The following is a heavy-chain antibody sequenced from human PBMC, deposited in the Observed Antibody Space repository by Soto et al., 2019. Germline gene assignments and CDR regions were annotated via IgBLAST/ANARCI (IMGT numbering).Heavy chain of an antibody. D-gene: IGHD6-13*01. CDR2: ISHSGTT. CDR1: GGSFTGYY. V-gene: IGHV4-34*01. J-gene: IGHJ4*02. CDR3: ARNGDSTWQYFDS. Sequence: SDTLSLTCAVNGGSFTGYYGAWIRQSPGKGLEWIGEISHSGTTIYNPSIKSRVTISIDTSKNQFSLKLTSMTAADTGVYYCARNGDSTWQYFDSWGQGTVVTVS.